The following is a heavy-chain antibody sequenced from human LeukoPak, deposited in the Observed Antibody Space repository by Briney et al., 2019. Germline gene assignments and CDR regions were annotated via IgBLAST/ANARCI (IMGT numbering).Heavy chain of an antibody. D-gene: IGHD3-10*01. V-gene: IGHV1-8*01. CDR3: ARPTREGSDGYYGSGSYYDY. CDR1: GYTFTSYD. CDR2: MNPNSGNT. Sequence: ASVKVSCKASGYTFTSYDINWVRQATGQGLEWMGWMNPNSGNTGYAQKLQGRVTMTRNTSISTAYMELSSLRSEDTAVYYCARPTREGSDGYYGSGSYYDYWGQGTLVTVSS. J-gene: IGHJ4*02.